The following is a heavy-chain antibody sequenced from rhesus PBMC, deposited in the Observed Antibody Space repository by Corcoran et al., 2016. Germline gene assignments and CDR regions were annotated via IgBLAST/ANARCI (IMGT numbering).Heavy chain of an antibody. CDR2: IYGSGSST. D-gene: IGHD4-23*01. J-gene: IGHJ6*01. CDR3: ARSEYSNYGLIDYYGLDS. Sequence: QLQLQESGTGLVKPSETLSPTCAVPGGTIRSSYWSRIRQAPGQGLEGVGFIYGSGSSTNYNPSLKSRVTLSVDTSKNQLSLKLSSVTAADTAVYYCARSEYSNYGLIDYYGLDSWGQGVVVTVSS. CDR1: GGTIRSSY. V-gene: IGHV4-169*01.